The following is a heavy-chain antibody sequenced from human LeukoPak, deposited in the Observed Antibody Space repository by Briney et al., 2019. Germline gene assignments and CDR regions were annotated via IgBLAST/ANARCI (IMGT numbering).Heavy chain of an antibody. V-gene: IGHV5-51*01. CDR3: ARKNPTALRNNWFDP. J-gene: IGHJ5*02. D-gene: IGHD5-18*01. CDR2: INPGGSHI. CDR1: GYSFTNYW. Sequence: PGASLQISCKGSGYSFTNYWIAWVRQLPGKGLEWMGAINPGGSHIRYSPSFQGQVTISTDKSISTAYLQWSSLKASDTAIYYCARKNPTALRNNWFDPWGQGTLVTVSS.